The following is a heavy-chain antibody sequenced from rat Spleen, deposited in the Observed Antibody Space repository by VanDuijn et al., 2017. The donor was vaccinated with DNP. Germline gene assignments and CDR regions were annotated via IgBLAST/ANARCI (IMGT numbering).Heavy chain of an antibody. Sequence: EVHLVESGGGLVQPGRSMKLSCAASGFPFSNYYMAWVRQAPAKGLEWVATLSYNGGTPYYRDSVKGRFTISRDNAQSTLYLQMDSLRSEDTATYYCARHRTIMPYYYAMDAWGQGASVTVSS. V-gene: IGHV5-25*01. D-gene: IGHD1-12*01. J-gene: IGHJ4*01. CDR2: LSYNGGTP. CDR1: GFPFSNYY. CDR3: ARHRTIMPYYYAMDA.